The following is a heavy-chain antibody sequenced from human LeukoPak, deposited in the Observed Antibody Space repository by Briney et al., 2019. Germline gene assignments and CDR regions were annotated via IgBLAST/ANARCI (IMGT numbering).Heavy chain of an antibody. Sequence: PGGSLRLSCAASGFTFDDYAMHWVRQAPGKGLVWVARIKSDGTYTGYADSVKGRFTISRDNAKNTLYLQMNSLGAEDTAVYYCARDPHSGYDNWFDRWGQGTLVTVSS. CDR1: GFTFDDYA. CDR2: IKSDGTYT. J-gene: IGHJ5*02. CDR3: ARDPHSGYDNWFDR. V-gene: IGHV3-74*01. D-gene: IGHD5-12*01.